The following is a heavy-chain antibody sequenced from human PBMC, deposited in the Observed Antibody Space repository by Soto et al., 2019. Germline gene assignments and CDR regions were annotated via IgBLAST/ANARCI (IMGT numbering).Heavy chain of an antibody. J-gene: IGHJ3*02. D-gene: IGHD6-25*01. Sequence: QVQLVQSGAEVKKPGTSVRVSCKASGYSFVAYYVHWVRQAPGQGLEWMGWINPNSGGSDSAQKFQGRVTRPNDRSTDTVYMELRGLKADDTAVYYCARDRMKLIAAGDALDIWGQGTAVTVSS. CDR2: INPNSGGS. V-gene: IGHV1-2*02. CDR1: GYSFVAYY. CDR3: ARDRMKLIAAGDALDI.